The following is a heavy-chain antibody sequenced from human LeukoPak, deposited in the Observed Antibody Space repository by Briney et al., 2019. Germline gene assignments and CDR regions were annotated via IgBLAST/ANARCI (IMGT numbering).Heavy chain of an antibody. CDR1: GGSISSSSYY. J-gene: IGHJ3*02. CDR3: ARVNYYDSSGYYYLPGAAFDI. V-gene: IGHV4-39*07. CDR2: IYYSGST. Sequence: PSETLSLTCTVSGGSISSSSYYWGWLRQPPGKGLEWNGSIYYSGSTYYNPSLKSRVTISVDTSKNQFSLKLSSVTAADTAVYYCARVNYYDSSGYYYLPGAAFDIWGQGTMVTVSS. D-gene: IGHD3-22*01.